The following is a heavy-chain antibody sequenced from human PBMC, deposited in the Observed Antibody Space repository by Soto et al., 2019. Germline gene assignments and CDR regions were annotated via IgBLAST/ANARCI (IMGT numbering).Heavy chain of an antibody. CDR1: GGSISRYY. J-gene: IGHJ4*02. Sequence: PSENLSLTCTVSGGSISRYYWSWIRQPPGKGLEWIGYIYYSGSTNYNPSLKSRVTISVDRSKNQFSLKLSSVTAADTAVYYCARGMTTVTTLDYWGQGTLVTVSS. CDR3: ARGMTTVTTLDY. D-gene: IGHD4-4*01. V-gene: IGHV4-59*12. CDR2: IYYSGST.